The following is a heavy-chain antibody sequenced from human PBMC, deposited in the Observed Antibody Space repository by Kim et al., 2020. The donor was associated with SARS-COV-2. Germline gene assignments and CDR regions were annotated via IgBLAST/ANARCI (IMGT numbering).Heavy chain of an antibody. CDR1: GGSISSSSYY. Sequence: SETLSLTCTVSGGSISSSSYYWGWIRQPPGKGLEWIGSIYYSGSTYYNPSLKSRVTISVDTSKNQFSLKLSSVTAADTAVYYCARSGHYYGSGKGFDPWGQGTLVTVSS. D-gene: IGHD3-10*01. J-gene: IGHJ5*02. V-gene: IGHV4-39*01. CDR2: IYYSGST. CDR3: ARSGHYYGSGKGFDP.